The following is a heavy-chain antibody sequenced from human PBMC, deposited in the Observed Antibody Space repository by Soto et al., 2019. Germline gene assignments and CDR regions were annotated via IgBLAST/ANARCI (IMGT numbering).Heavy chain of an antibody. D-gene: IGHD2-21*02. V-gene: IGHV4-31*03. CDR3: ARAPGLAYCGGDCYPIDY. Sequence: QVQLQESGPGLVKPSQTLSLTCTVSGGSISSGGYYWSWIRQHPGKGLEWIGYIYYSGSTYYNPSLKSRVTISVATSKNQFSLKLSSVTAADTAVYYCARAPGLAYCGGDCYPIDYWGQGTLVTVSS. CDR1: GGSISSGGYY. CDR2: IYYSGST. J-gene: IGHJ4*02.